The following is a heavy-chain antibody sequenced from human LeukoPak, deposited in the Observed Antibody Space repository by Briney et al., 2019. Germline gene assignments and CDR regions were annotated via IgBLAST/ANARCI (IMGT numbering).Heavy chain of an antibody. CDR1: GFTFSSYG. J-gene: IGHJ6*02. CDR3: AKDGCSSTSCGGCYYGMDV. CDR2: ISYDGSNK. Sequence: PGGSLRLSCAASGFTFSSYGMHWVRQAPGKGLEWVAVISYDGSNKYYADSVKGRFTISRDNSKNTLYLQMNSLRAEDTAAYYRAKDGCSSTSCGGCYYGMDVWGQGTTVTVSS. D-gene: IGHD2-2*01. V-gene: IGHV3-30*18.